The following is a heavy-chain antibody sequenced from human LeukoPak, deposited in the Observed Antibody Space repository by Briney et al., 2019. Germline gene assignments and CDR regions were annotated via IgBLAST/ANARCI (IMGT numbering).Heavy chain of an antibody. D-gene: IGHD5-24*01. CDR3: ARHLLRDGYNW. CDR2: INHSGST. CDR1: GGSFSGYY. Sequence: PSETLSLTCAVYGGSFSGYYWSWIRQPPGKGLEWIGEINHSGSTNYNPSLKSRVTISVDTSKNQFSLKLSSVTAADTAVYYCARHLLRDGYNWWGKGTLVTVSS. V-gene: IGHV4-34*01. J-gene: IGHJ4*02.